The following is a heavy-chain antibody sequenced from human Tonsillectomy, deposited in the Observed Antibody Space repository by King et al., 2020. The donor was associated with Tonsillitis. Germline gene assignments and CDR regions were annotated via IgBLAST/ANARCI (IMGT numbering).Heavy chain of an antibody. CDR3: AKDGHSSGWYYFDY. D-gene: IGHD6-19*01. Sequence: QLVQSGGGLVQPGGSLRLSCAAPGFTFSSYAMSWVRQAPGKGREWGSGLSNSGGNTYYAESVKGRFTISRDNSKNTLYLQMNSLRAGDTAAYYCAKDGHSSGWYYFDYWGQGTLVTVSS. CDR1: GFTFSSYA. V-gene: IGHV3-23*04. CDR2: LSNSGGNT. J-gene: IGHJ4*02.